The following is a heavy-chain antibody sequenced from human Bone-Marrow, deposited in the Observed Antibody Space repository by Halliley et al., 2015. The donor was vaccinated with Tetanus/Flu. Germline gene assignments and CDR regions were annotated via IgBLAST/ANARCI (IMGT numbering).Heavy chain of an antibody. CDR3: ARFQGRYYDSSGYYSSYYYGMDV. Sequence: CAASGFTFSSYSMNWVRQAPGQGLEWVSSISISSSFIYYADSVKGRFTISRDTAKNSLYLQMTSLRAEDTAVYYCARFQGRYYDSSGYYSSYYYGMDVWGQGATVTVS. CDR2: ISISSSFI. CDR1: GFTFSSYS. J-gene: IGHJ6*02. V-gene: IGHV3-21*01. D-gene: IGHD3-22*01.